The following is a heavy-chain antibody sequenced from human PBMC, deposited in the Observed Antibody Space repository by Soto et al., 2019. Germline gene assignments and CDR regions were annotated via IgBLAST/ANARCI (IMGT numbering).Heavy chain of an antibody. D-gene: IGHD3-10*01. CDR3: ARDSIYGSGNYYYYGMDV. J-gene: IGHJ6*02. CDR1: GFTFSSYA. V-gene: IGHV3-23*01. CDR2: ISGSGGST. Sequence: GGSLRLSCAASGFTFSSYAMSWVRQAPGKGLEWVSAISGSGGSTYYADSVKGRFTISRDNSKNTLYLQMNSLRAEDTAVYYCARDSIYGSGNYYYYGMDVWGQGTTVTVSS.